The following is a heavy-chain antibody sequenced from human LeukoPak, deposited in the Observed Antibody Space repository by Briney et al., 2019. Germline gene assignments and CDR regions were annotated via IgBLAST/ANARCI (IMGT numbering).Heavy chain of an antibody. CDR1: GYTFTSYG. V-gene: IGHV1-8*03. Sequence: ASVKVSCTASGYTFTSYGINWVRQATGQGLEWMGWMNPNSGNTGYAQKFQGRVTITGNTSISTAYMELSSLRSEDTAVYYCARGVDSSWFDPWGQGTLVTVSS. J-gene: IGHJ5*02. D-gene: IGHD6-19*01. CDR3: ARGVDSSWFDP. CDR2: MNPNSGNT.